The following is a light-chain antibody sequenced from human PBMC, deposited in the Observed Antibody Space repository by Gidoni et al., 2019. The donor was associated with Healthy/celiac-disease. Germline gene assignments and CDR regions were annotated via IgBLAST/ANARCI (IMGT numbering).Light chain of an antibody. Sequence: LQMTQSPSSLSASVGDRVTITCRASQSISSYLNWYQQKPGKAPKLLIYDASSLESGVPARFSGSGSGTDFTLTTSSLQPEDFATYYCQQSYSSPLTFGGGTKVEIK. V-gene: IGKV1-39*01. CDR2: DAS. CDR3: QQSYSSPLT. J-gene: IGKJ4*01. CDR1: QSISSY.